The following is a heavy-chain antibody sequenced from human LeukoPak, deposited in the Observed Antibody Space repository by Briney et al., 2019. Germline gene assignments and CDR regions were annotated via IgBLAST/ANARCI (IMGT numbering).Heavy chain of an antibody. J-gene: IGHJ3*02. CDR3: ARDGLWIQNAFDI. D-gene: IGHD5-18*01. V-gene: IGHV4-39*07. Sequence: SSETLSLTCTVSGDSISSSGYYWAWIRQPPGKGLEWIGSINYSGHTYYNPSLQSRVTISVDTSKNQFSLKLSSVTAADTAVYYCARDGLWIQNAFDIWGQGTLVTVSS. CDR1: GDSISSSGYY. CDR2: INYSGHT.